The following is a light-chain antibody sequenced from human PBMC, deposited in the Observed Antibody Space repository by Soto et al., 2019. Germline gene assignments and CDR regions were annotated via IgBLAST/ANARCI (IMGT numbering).Light chain of an antibody. J-gene: IGLJ1*01. CDR1: SSDVGAYKY. V-gene: IGLV2-14*03. CDR3: SSYTGGSTSYV. Sequence: QSVLTQPASVSGSPGQPITISCTGTSSDVGAYKYVSWHQQHPGKAPKLMIYDVSDRPSGVSDRFSGSKSGNTASLTISGLQAEDEADYYCSSYTGGSTSYVFGTGTKVTVL. CDR2: DVS.